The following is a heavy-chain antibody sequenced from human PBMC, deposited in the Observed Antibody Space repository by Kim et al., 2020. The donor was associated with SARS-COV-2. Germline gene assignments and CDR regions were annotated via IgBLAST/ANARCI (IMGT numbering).Heavy chain of an antibody. Sequence: GGSLRLSCAASGFTFGDYAMHWVRQAPGKSLEWVSGISWSSDNIGYTDTVKGRFTISRDKAKNSLYLQMNSLRAGDTALYYCAKSGCSSTSCYLNYWGQGTLVTVSA. D-gene: IGHD2-2*01. CDR1: GFTFGDYA. CDR2: ISWSSDNI. V-gene: IGHV3-9*01. CDR3: AKSGCSSTSCYLNY. J-gene: IGHJ4*02.